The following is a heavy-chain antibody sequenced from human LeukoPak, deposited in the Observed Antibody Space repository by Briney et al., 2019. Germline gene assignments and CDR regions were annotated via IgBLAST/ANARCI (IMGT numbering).Heavy chain of an antibody. Sequence: PGGSLRLSCAASGFTFSSYGMHWVRQAPGKGLEWVAVISYDGSNKYYADSAKGRFTISRDNSKNTLYLQMNSLRAEDTAVYYCASRIAAAGFDYWGQGTLVTVSS. CDR3: ASRIAAAGFDY. V-gene: IGHV3-30*03. CDR2: ISYDGSNK. J-gene: IGHJ4*02. D-gene: IGHD6-13*01. CDR1: GFTFSSYG.